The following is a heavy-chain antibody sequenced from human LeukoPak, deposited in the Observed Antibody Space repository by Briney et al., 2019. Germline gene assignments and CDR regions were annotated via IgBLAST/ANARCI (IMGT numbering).Heavy chain of an antibody. CDR3: ASSDYGDYAPGGY. J-gene: IGHJ4*02. CDR1: GYTFTDSY. CDR2: NNPNSGDS. V-gene: IGHV1-2*06. D-gene: IGHD4-17*01. Sequence: ASVKVSCKTSGYTFTDSYIHWVRQAPGQGLEWMGRNNPNSGDSNYSQKFKGRVTMTRDTSISTAYMELSRLRSDDTAVYYCASSDYGDYAPGGYWGQGTLVTVSS.